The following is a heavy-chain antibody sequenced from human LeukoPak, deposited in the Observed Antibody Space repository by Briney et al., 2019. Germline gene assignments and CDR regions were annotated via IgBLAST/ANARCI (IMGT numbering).Heavy chain of an antibody. CDR3: ARDRGGTAMALYYFDY. CDR1: GFTFTSYT. D-gene: IGHD5-18*01. V-gene: IGHV3-21*01. Sequence: PGGSLRLSCTASGFTFTSYTMNWVRQAPGKGLEWVSSISSSSSYLYYADSVKGRFTISRDNAKNSLYLQMNSLRAEDTAVYYCARDRGGTAMALYYFDYWGQGTPVTVSS. J-gene: IGHJ4*02. CDR2: ISSSSSYL.